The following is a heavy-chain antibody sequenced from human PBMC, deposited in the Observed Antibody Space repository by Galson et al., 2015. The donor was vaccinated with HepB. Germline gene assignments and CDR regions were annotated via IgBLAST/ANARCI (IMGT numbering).Heavy chain of an antibody. Sequence: SVKVSCKGSGYTFAQYALHWVRQAPGQRLQWMGWINAGTGNTKYSQKFQGRANITRDTSATTVYLDLSSLTSEDTAVYFCARTASWAFDFWGQGTLVTVSS. CDR3: ARTASWAFDF. CDR2: INAGTGNT. J-gene: IGHJ4*02. V-gene: IGHV1-3*01. CDR1: GYTFAQYA. D-gene: IGHD2-2*01.